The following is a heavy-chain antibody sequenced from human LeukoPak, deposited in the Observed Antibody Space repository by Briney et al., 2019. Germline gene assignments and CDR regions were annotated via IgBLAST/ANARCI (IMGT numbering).Heavy chain of an antibody. CDR2: IIPIFGTA. CDR3: ARDGLLLSAFDI. D-gene: IGHD2/OR15-2a*01. J-gene: IGHJ3*02. Sequence: SVKVSCKASGGTFVSYAISWVRQAPGQGLEWMGGIIPIFGTANYAQKFQGRVTITADESTSTAYMELSSLRSEDTAVYYCARDGLLLSAFDIWAKGQWSPSLQ. CDR1: GGTFVSYA. V-gene: IGHV1-69*01.